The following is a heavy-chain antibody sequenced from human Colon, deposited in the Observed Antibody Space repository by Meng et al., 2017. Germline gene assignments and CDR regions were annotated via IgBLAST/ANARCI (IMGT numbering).Heavy chain of an antibody. CDR3: ARSPYSGSALPFFDY. V-gene: IGHV4-4*02. CDR1: GGSIRNDQW. Sequence: QGQLQGSGPGLGKPSGTLSSTWDVPGGSIRNDQWWSWVRQAPGKGLEWIGEIYHSGRTNYNPSVKSRVSMSVDKSQNHFSLRLSSVTAADTAVYYCARSPYSGSALPFFDYWGQGSLVTVSS. CDR2: IYHSGRT. D-gene: IGHD1-26*01. J-gene: IGHJ4*02.